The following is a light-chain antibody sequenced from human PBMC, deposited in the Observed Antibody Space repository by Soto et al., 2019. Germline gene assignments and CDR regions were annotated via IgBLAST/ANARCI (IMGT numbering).Light chain of an antibody. CDR3: SSYTNSKSYV. V-gene: IGLV2-14*03. Sequence: QSALTQPASVSGSPGQSITISCTGTSSDVGAYNYDSWYQQHPGKVPKLMIYDVSNRPSGVSNRFSGSKSGNTASLTLSGLQAEDEADYYCSSYTNSKSYVFGTGTKLTVL. CDR2: DVS. J-gene: IGLJ1*01. CDR1: SSDVGAYNY.